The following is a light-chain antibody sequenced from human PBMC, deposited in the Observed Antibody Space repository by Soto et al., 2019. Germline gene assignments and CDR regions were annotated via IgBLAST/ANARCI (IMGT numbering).Light chain of an antibody. V-gene: IGLV2-14*01. CDR2: EVT. CDR3: SSHAGSSAFYV. Sequence: QSVLAQPASVSGSPGQSITISCTGTSSDIGAYDYVSWYQQYPGRVPKLLIHEVTNRPSGVPDRFSGSKSGNTASLTISGLQTEDEADYYCSSHAGSSAFYVFGTGTKVTVL. CDR1: SSDIGAYDY. J-gene: IGLJ1*01.